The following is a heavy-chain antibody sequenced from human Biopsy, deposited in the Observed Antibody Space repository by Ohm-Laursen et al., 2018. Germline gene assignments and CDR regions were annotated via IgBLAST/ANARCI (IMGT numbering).Heavy chain of an antibody. J-gene: IGHJ6*02. CDR2: ISSTSDYV. D-gene: IGHD3/OR15-3a*01. CDR1: GFTFTSYT. CDR3: ARDYDFWSGYYDYQQSGMDV. Sequence: LTLTCAASGFTFTSYTLTWVRQAPGRGLEWVSSISSTSDYVYYADSVKGRFTISRDSAKNSLYLQMNSVRAEDTAVYYCARDYDFWSGYYDYQQSGMDVWGQGTTVTVSS. V-gene: IGHV3-21*01.